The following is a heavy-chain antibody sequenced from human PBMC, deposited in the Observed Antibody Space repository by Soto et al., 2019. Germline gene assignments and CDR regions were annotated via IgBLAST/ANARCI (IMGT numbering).Heavy chain of an antibody. V-gene: IGHV4-31*03. J-gene: IGHJ5*02. Sequence: QVQLQESGPGLVKPSQTLSLTCTVSGGSISSGGYYWSWLRQHPGKGLEWIGYIYYSGSTYYNPSLKSRVTISVDPSKNQFSLKLSSVTAADTAVYYCARAAHYSSPFRWFDPWGQGTLVTVSS. D-gene: IGHD6-13*01. CDR2: IYYSGST. CDR1: GGSISSGGYY. CDR3: ARAAHYSSPFRWFDP.